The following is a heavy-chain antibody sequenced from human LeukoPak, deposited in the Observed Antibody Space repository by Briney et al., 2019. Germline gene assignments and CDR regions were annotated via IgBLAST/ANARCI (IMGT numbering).Heavy chain of an antibody. Sequence: PSQTLSLTCTVSGGSISSGSYYWSWIRQPAGEGLEWIGRIYTSGSTNYNPSLKSRVTISVDTFKNHFSLKLSSVTAADTAVYYCASQYYYDSSALLWGQGTLVIVSS. CDR3: ASQYYYDSSALL. J-gene: IGHJ4*02. D-gene: IGHD3-22*01. CDR2: IYTSGST. CDR1: GGSISSGSYY. V-gene: IGHV4-61*02.